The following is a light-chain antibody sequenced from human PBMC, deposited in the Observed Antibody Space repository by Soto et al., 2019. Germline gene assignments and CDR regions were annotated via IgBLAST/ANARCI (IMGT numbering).Light chain of an antibody. CDR2: SAS. Sequence: DIQMTQSPSSVSASVGDRVTITCRAGQDISTWLAWYQQKPGTAPKLLIYSASSLQSGVPIRFSGSGSGTDFTLTISSLQTEDFETYYCQQTNSFPRALGQGTKVDI. J-gene: IGKJ1*01. CDR3: QQTNSFPRA. V-gene: IGKV1-12*01. CDR1: QDISTW.